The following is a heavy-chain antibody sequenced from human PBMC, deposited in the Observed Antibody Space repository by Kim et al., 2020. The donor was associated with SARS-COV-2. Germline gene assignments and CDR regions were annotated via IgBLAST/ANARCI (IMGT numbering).Heavy chain of an antibody. V-gene: IGHV1-69*13. Sequence: SVKVSCKASGGTFSSDAINWVRQAPGQGLEWMGGIIPIFGAASYAQKFRGRVTITADDATTTVHVDLSSLRSDDTAVGYFVRDQREFSQCCNNVVDVGG. CDR1: GGTFSSDA. D-gene: IGHD1-1*01. CDR2: IIPIFGAA. CDR3: VRDQREFSQCCNNVVDV. J-gene: IGHJ6*02.